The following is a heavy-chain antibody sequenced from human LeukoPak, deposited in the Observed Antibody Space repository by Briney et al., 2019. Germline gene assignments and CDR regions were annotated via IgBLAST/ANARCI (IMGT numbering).Heavy chain of an antibody. V-gene: IGHV3-48*01. CDR3: AKSSGSGFDH. J-gene: IGHJ4*02. CDR1: GFTFSSYS. Sequence: GGSLRLFCAASGFTFSSYSMNWVRQAPGKGLEWVSYISSSSSTIYYADSVKGRFTISRDNSKNTVSLQMNSLRVEDTAVYYCAKSSGSGFDHWGQGTLVTVSS. CDR2: ISSSSSTI. D-gene: IGHD1-26*01.